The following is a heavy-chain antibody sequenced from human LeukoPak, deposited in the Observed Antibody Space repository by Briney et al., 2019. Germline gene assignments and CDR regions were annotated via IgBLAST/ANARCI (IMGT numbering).Heavy chain of an antibody. CDR1: GGSISSSSYY. D-gene: IGHD3-3*01. CDR2: IYYSGST. J-gene: IGHJ6*03. CDR3: ARGGDFWSGPPRVDMDV. Sequence: PSETLSLTCTVSGGSISSSSYYWGWIRQPPGKGLEWIRSIYYSGSTYYNPSLKSRVTISVDTSKNQFSLKLSSVTAADTAVYYCARGGDFWSGPPRVDMDVWGKGTTVTVSS. V-gene: IGHV4-39*01.